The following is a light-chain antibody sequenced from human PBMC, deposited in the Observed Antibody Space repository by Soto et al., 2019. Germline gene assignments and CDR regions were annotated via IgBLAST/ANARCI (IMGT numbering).Light chain of an antibody. CDR1: QNIDTS. V-gene: IGKV1-5*01. J-gene: IGKJ5*01. CDR2: DVS. CDR3: QHSYNMPIA. Sequence: DIQLTQSPSTLSASLGDSVTITCRASQNIDTSLAWYQHKPGKDPKLLMFDVSNLKSGVPSRFSGSGSGTEFTLTITGLQPEDFATYYCQHSYNMPIAFGQGTRLEIK.